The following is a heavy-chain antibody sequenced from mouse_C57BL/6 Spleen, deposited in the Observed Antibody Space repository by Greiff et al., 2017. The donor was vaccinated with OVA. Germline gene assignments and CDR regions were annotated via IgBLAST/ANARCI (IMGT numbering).Heavy chain of an antibody. D-gene: IGHD2-4*01. CDR2: ISYDGSN. J-gene: IGHJ3*01. V-gene: IGHV3-6*01. CDR3: ARGDEYDGGFAY. Sequence: EVQLVESGPGLVKPSQSLSLTCSVTGYSITSGYYWNWIRQFPGNKLEWMGYISYDGSNNYNPSLKNRISITRDTSKNQFFLKLNSVTTEDTATYYCARGDEYDGGFAYWGQGTLVTVSA. CDR1: GYSITSGYY.